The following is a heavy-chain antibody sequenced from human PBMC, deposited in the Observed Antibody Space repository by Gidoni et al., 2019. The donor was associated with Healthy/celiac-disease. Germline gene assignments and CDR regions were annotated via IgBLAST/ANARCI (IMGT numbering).Heavy chain of an antibody. J-gene: IGHJ4*02. CDR1: GFTFDDYA. CDR3: AKGLTYYDFWSGYDY. D-gene: IGHD3-3*01. CDR2: ISWNSGSI. V-gene: IGHV3-9*01. Sequence: EVQLVESGGGLVQPGRSLRLSCAASGFTFDDYAMHWVRQAPGKGLEWVPGISWNSGSIGYADSVKGRFTISRDNAKNSLYLQMNSLRAEDTALYYCAKGLTYYDFWSGYDYWGQGTLVTVSS.